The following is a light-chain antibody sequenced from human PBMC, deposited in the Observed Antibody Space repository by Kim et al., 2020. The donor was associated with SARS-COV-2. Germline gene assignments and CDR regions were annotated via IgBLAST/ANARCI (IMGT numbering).Light chain of an antibody. CDR3: SSYAGSNNLV. CDR2: EVS. CDR1: SSDVGGYNY. V-gene: IGLV2-8*01. Sequence: GQSGTISCTGTSSDVGGYNYVSWYQQHPGKAPKLMIYEVSKRPSGVPDRFSGSKAGNTASLTVSGLQAEDEADYYCSSYAGSNNLVFGGGTQLTVL. J-gene: IGLJ2*01.